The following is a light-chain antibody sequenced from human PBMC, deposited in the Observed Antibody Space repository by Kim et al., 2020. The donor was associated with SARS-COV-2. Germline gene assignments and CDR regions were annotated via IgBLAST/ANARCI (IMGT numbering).Light chain of an antibody. Sequence: AAVGDCVTITCRPGQGSRNNLGGYQQKPGKAPKLLMYDASSLQNRVPSRCSGSGAGTDFTLTISSLQPEDFATYYCRQDYNYPWTFGQGTKVEIK. CDR1: QGSRNN. CDR3: RQDYNYPWT. CDR2: DAS. J-gene: IGKJ1*01. V-gene: IGKV1-6*01.